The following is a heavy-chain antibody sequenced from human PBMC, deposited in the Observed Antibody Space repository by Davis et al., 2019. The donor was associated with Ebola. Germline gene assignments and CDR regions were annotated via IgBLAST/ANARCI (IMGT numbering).Heavy chain of an antibody. D-gene: IGHD5-12*01. CDR1: GFTVSSNY. CDR3: ARDQTPYSGYDGTVDY. CDR2: IYSGGST. Sequence: GGSLRLSCAASGFTVSSNYMSWVRQAPGKGLEWVSVIYSGGSTYYADSVKGRFTISRDNAKNSLYLQMNSLRAEDTAVYYCARDQTPYSGYDGTVDYWGQGTLVTVSS. J-gene: IGHJ4*02. V-gene: IGHV3-66*01.